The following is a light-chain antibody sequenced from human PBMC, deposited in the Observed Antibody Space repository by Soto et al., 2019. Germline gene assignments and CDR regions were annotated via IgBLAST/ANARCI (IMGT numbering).Light chain of an antibody. CDR2: DAS. Sequence: EIVLTQSPATLSLSPGERATLSCRASQSVSSHLLWYQQKPGQAPRLLIYDASNRATGIPARFSGSGSGTDFTLTISSLEPEDFAVYYCQQRSNWPRLTFGGGTKVEI. CDR3: QQRSNWPRLT. J-gene: IGKJ4*01. CDR1: QSVSSH. V-gene: IGKV3-11*01.